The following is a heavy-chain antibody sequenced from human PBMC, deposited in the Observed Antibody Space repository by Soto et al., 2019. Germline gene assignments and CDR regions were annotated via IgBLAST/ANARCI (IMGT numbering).Heavy chain of an antibody. Sequence: GGSLRLSCAASGFTFSSYSMNWVRQAPGKGLEWVSYISSSSSTIYYADSVKGRFTISRDNAKNSLYLQMNSLRAEDTAVYYCARGNSAHERNYALQHMDVWGKGTTVTVSS. V-gene: IGHV3-48*01. CDR1: GFTFSSYS. CDR3: ARGNSAHERNYALQHMDV. D-gene: IGHD4-4*01. J-gene: IGHJ6*03. CDR2: ISSSSSTI.